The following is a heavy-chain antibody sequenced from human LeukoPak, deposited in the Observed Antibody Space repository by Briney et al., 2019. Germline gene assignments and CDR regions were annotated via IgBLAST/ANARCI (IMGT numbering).Heavy chain of an antibody. Sequence: SETLSLTCAVYGGSFSGYYWSWIGQPPGKGLEWIGEINHSGSTNYNPSLKSRVTISVDTSKNQFSLKLSSVTAADTAVYYCARGAQIYDSSGYYFDYWGQGTLVTVSS. CDR1: GGSFSGYY. D-gene: IGHD3-22*01. CDR3: ARGAQIYDSSGYYFDY. J-gene: IGHJ4*02. V-gene: IGHV4-34*01. CDR2: INHSGST.